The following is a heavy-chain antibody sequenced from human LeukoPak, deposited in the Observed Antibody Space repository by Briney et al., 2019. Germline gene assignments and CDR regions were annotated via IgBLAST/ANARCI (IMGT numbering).Heavy chain of an antibody. D-gene: IGHD1-26*01. CDR2: IYYSGST. V-gene: IGHV4-59*01. Sequence: SETLSLTCTVSGGSINSYYWSWIRQPPGKGLEWIGYIYYSGSTNYNPSLKSRVAISVDTSKSQFSLRLSSVTAADTAVYYCARGLSGSYQIDYWGQGTLVTVSS. CDR1: GGSINSYY. CDR3: ARGLSGSYQIDY. J-gene: IGHJ4*02.